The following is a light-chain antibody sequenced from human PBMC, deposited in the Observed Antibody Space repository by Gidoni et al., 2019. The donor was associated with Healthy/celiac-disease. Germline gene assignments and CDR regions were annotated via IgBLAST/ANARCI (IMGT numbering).Light chain of an antibody. Sequence: EIVLTQSPATLSSSPGERATLSGRASQSVSSYLAWYQQKPGQAPRLLIYDASNRATGIPARFSGSGSGTDFTLTISSLEPEDFAVYYCQQRSNWPPIFTFGPGTKVDIK. CDR3: QQRSNWPPIFT. V-gene: IGKV3-11*01. CDR2: DAS. J-gene: IGKJ3*01. CDR1: QSVSSY.